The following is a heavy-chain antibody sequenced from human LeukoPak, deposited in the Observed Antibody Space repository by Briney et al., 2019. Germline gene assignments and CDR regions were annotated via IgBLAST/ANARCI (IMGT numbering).Heavy chain of an antibody. CDR3: ARSEQYYYDSSGYYRY. Sequence: PSETLSLTCTVSGGSISSYYWSWIRQPPGKGLEWIGYIYYSGSTYYNPSLKSRVTISVDTSKNQFSLKLSSVTAADTAVYYCARSEQYYYDSSGYYRYWGQGTLVTVSS. J-gene: IGHJ4*02. V-gene: IGHV4-59*12. CDR2: IYYSGST. D-gene: IGHD3-22*01. CDR1: GGSISSYY.